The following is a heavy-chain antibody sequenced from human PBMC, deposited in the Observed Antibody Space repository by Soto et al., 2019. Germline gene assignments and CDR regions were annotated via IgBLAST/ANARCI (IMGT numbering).Heavy chain of an antibody. CDR3: VREPTHAGWLHA. CDR1: GASINSGGFS. Sequence: SETLSLTCTVSGASINSGGFSWTWIRQPPGKGLEWMGYIYHTGNTSYNSSLKSRVSMSIDASKNQFSLKLTSVTAADTAVYYCVREPTHAGWLHAWGQGVPVNVYS. V-gene: IGHV4-30-2*01. D-gene: IGHD4-4*01. CDR2: IYHTGNT. J-gene: IGHJ5*02.